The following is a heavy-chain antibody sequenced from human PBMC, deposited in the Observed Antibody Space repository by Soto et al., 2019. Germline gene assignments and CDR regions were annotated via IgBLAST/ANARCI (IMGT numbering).Heavy chain of an antibody. Sequence: EVQLVESGGGLVQPGGSLKLSCAASGFTFSGSAMHWVRQASGKGLEWVGRIRSKANSYATAYAASVKGRFTISRDDSKNTAYLQINSVKTEDTAVYYCTSRNKYCRGGSCYSYFDYWGQGTLVTVSS. CDR3: TSRNKYCRGGSCYSYFDY. V-gene: IGHV3-73*01. J-gene: IGHJ4*02. D-gene: IGHD2-15*01. CDR1: GFTFSGSA. CDR2: IRSKANSYAT.